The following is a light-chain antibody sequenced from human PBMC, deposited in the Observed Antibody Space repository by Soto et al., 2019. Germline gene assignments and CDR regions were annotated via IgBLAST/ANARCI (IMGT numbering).Light chain of an antibody. CDR1: QGITSY. CDR2: AAS. V-gene: IGKV1-39*01. Sequence: DIQMTQSPSSLSASVGDRVTITCRASQGITSYLSWYQQKPGKAPKVLIFAASTLQSGVPSRFSGSGSGTDFTLTISSLQPEDFATYYCQQSSSTPWTFGQGTKVDIK. CDR3: QQSSSTPWT. J-gene: IGKJ1*01.